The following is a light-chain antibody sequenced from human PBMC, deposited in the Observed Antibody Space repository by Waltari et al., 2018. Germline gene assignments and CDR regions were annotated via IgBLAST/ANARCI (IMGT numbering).Light chain of an antibody. Sequence: DIQMTQSPSSLSASVGDRVTITCRASQSVRSFLNWYQQKPGKAPKLLIYTTSTLQSGVPSRFTGSGSRTDFTLTINSLQPEDFATYYCQQSYVTPSTFGGGTKVDIK. V-gene: IGKV1-39*01. CDR2: TTS. J-gene: IGKJ4*01. CDR3: QQSYVTPST. CDR1: QSVRSF.